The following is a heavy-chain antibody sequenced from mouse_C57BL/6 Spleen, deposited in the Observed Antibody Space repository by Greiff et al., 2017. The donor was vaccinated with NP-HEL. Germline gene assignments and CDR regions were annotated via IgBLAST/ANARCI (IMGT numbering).Heavy chain of an antibody. D-gene: IGHD3-3*01. CDR2: INPNNGGT. J-gene: IGHJ4*01. V-gene: IGHV1-26*01. CDR3: ARFRDAYAMDY. Sequence: EVQLQQSGPELVKPGASVKISCKASGYTFTDYYLNWVKQSHGKSLEWIGDINPNNGGTSYNQKFKGKATLTVDKSSSTAYMELRSLTSEDSAVYYCARFRDAYAMDYWGQGTSVTVSS. CDR1: GYTFTDYY.